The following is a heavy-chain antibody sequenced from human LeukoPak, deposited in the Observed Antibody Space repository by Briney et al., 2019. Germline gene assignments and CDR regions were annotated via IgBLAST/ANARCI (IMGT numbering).Heavy chain of an antibody. CDR3: ARDYKYAFDN. CDR1: GFTFSDYS. V-gene: IGHV3-48*01. CDR2: IGIDSGNT. J-gene: IGHJ4*02. D-gene: IGHD5-24*01. Sequence: GALRLSCAASGFTFSDYSMNWVRQAPGKGLEWISYIGIDSGNTNYADSVKGRFTISGDKAKNSLYLQMNGLRVEDTAVYYCARDYKYAFDNWGQGTLVTASS.